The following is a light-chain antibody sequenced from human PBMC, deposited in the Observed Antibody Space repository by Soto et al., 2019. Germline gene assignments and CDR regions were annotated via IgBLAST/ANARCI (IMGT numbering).Light chain of an antibody. CDR1: QSVKNY. V-gene: IGKV3-11*01. CDR3: QQHDMWPLT. J-gene: IGKJ4*01. Sequence: EIVLTQSPATLSLSPGERATLSCRASQSVKNYLAWYQQKPGQAPRLLIYDAYNRATGIPARFSGSGSGTDFTLTSTSLDAEYFADYYCQQHDMWPLTFGPGTKVEI. CDR2: DAY.